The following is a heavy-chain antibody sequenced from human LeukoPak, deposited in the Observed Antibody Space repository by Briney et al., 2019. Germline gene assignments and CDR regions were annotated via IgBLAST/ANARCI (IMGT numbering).Heavy chain of an antibody. D-gene: IGHD3-10*01. Sequence: GGSLRLSCAASGFTFSSYAMSWVRQAPGKGLEWVSAISVRGGSTYYADSVKGRFTISRDNAKNSLYLQMNSLRAEDTAVYYCARDMVRGAFDIWGQGTMVTVSS. J-gene: IGHJ3*02. CDR3: ARDMVRGAFDI. V-gene: IGHV3-23*01. CDR2: ISVRGGST. CDR1: GFTFSSYA.